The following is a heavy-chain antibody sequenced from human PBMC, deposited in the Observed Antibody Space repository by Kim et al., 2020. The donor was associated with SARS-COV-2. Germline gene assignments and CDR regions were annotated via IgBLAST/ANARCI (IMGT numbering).Heavy chain of an antibody. J-gene: IGHJ4*02. Sequence: TLSLTCTVSGGSIRSGGYYWSWIRQRPGKGLEWIGYILYSGSTYYTPSLKSRVSISADTSKNQFSLMLRSVSAANTAVYYCARGTIVAYDDWGQGTLV. V-gene: IGHV4-31*03. CDR3: ARGTIVAYDD. CDR1: GGSIRSGGYY. CDR2: ILYSGST. D-gene: IGHD2-15*01.